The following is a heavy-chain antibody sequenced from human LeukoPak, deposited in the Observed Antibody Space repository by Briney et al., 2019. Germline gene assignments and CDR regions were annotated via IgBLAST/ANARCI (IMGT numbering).Heavy chain of an antibody. J-gene: IGHJ5*02. CDR2: FDPEDGET. CDR3: ATSGSYFIVGWFDH. Sequence: ASVKVSCKVSGYTLTELSMHGVRQAPGRGLDGMGGFDPEDGETIYAQKFQGRVTMTEDTSTDTAYMELSSLRSEDTAVYYCATSGSYFIVGWFDHWGQGTLVTVSS. D-gene: IGHD1-26*01. V-gene: IGHV1-24*01. CDR1: GYTLTELS.